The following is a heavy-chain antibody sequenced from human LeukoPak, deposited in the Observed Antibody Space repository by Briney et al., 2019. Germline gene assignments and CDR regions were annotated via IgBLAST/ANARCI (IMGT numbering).Heavy chain of an antibody. Sequence: GRSLRLSCAASGFTFSSYGMHWVRQAPGKGLEWVAVIWYDGSNKYYADSVKGRFTISRDNSKSTLYLQMNSRRAEDTAVYYCAKDLRFSYFDYWGQGTLVTVSS. D-gene: IGHD3-3*01. CDR1: GFTFSSYG. V-gene: IGHV3-33*06. CDR3: AKDLRFSYFDY. J-gene: IGHJ4*02. CDR2: IWYDGSNK.